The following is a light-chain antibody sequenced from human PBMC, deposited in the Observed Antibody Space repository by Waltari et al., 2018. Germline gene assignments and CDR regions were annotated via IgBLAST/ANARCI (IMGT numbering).Light chain of an antibody. Sequence: QSALTQPASVSGSPGQSITISCTGTSSDVGASNYVSWYQQHPGEAPKLIIYEVSSRPSGVSNRFSGSKSGNTASLTISGLQADDEADYHCSSFTTSSTWIFGGGTKLTVL. CDR3: SSFTTSSTWI. CDR2: EVS. J-gene: IGLJ2*01. CDR1: SSDVGASNY. V-gene: IGLV2-14*01.